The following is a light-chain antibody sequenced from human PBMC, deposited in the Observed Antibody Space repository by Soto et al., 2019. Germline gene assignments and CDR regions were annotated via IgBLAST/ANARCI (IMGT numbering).Light chain of an antibody. Sequence: DIQMTQSPSSLSASVGDGVTITCRASQSISSYLNWYQQKPGKAPKLLMYAASSLQSGVPSRFSGSGSGTDFTLTISSLQPEDFATYYCQQSYSTPWTFGQGTKVEIK. J-gene: IGKJ1*01. CDR1: QSISSY. CDR3: QQSYSTPWT. CDR2: AAS. V-gene: IGKV1-39*01.